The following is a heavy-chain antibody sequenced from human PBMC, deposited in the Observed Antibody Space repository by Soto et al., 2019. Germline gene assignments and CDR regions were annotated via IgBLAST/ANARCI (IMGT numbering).Heavy chain of an antibody. J-gene: IGHJ4*02. CDR1: GGSISSSSYY. CDR2: IYYSGST. V-gene: IGHV4-39*01. Sequence: SETLSLTCTVSGGSISSSSYYWGWIRQPPGKGLEWIGSIYYSGSTYYNPSLKSRVTISVDTSKNQFSLKLSSVTAADTAVYYCARRGYSYGYMDYWGQGTLVTVSS. CDR3: ARRGYSYGYMDY. D-gene: IGHD5-18*01.